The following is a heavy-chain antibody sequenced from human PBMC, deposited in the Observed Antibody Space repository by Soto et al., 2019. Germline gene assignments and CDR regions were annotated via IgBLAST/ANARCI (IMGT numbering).Heavy chain of an antibody. CDR2: IIPIFGTA. D-gene: IGHD2-2*01. CDR3: ALPGYCSSTSCLDYYGMDV. J-gene: IGHJ6*02. Sequence: QVQLVQSGAEVKKPGSSVKVSCKASGGTFSSYAISWVRQAPGQGLEWMGGIIPIFGTANYAQKFQGRVTITADKSTCTAYMVLSSLRSEDTAVYYCALPGYCSSTSCLDYYGMDVWGQGTTVTVSS. CDR1: GGTFSSYA. V-gene: IGHV1-69*06.